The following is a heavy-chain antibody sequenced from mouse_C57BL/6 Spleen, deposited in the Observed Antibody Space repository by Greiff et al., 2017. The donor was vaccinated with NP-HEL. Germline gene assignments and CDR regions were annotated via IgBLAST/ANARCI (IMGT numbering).Heavy chain of an antibody. CDR3: ARYPYSLLRDAMDY. J-gene: IGHJ4*01. D-gene: IGHD1-1*01. CDR2: IHPNSGST. V-gene: IGHV1-64*01. Sequence: QVQLQQPGAELVKPGASVKLSCKASGYTFTSYWMHWVKQRPGQGLEWIGMIHPNSGSTNYNEKFKSKATLTVDKSSSTAYMQLSSLTSEDSAVYYCARYPYSLLRDAMDYWGQGTSVTVSS. CDR1: GYTFTSYW.